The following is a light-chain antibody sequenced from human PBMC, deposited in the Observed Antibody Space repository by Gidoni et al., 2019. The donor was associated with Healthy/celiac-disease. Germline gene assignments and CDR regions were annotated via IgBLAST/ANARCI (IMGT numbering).Light chain of an antibody. J-gene: IGKJ3*01. CDR2: AAS. CDR3: LQSYSSPLT. V-gene: IGKV1-39*01. CDR1: QSINNN. Sequence: DIQMTQSPSSLSASVGDRVTITCRASQSINNNLNWYQQKPGKAPNLLIFAASSLQSGVPSRFSGSGSGTDFTLTISSLQPEDFATYYCLQSYSSPLTFGPXTKVDIK.